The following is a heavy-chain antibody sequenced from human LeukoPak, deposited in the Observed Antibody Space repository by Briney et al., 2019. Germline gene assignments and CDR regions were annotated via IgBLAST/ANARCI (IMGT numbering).Heavy chain of an antibody. CDR1: GFTFSSYV. CDR2: VSFHGTDK. V-gene: IGHV3-30*04. J-gene: IGHJ4*02. Sequence: GGSLRLSCAASGFTFSSYVMHWVRQAPGKGLDWVAVVSFHGTDKFYADSVKGRFTISRDNSKNTLYLQMNSLIPEDTAVYYCARAVPSRQAIDYWGQGTLVTVSS. CDR3: ARAVPSRQAIDY.